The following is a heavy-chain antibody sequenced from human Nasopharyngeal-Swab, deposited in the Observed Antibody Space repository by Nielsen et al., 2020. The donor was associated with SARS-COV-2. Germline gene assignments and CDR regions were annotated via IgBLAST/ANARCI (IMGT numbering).Heavy chain of an antibody. J-gene: IGHJ4*02. CDR1: GFTFSSYA. V-gene: IGHV3-23*01. CDR3: AKGVVPYGSGSRSDY. CDR2: ISGSGGST. Sequence: GALKISCAASGFTFSSYAMSWVRQAPGKGLEWVSAISGSGGSTYYADSVKGRFTISRDNSKNTLYLQMNSLRAEDTAVYYCAKGVVPYGSGSRSDYWGQGTLVTVSS. D-gene: IGHD3-10*01.